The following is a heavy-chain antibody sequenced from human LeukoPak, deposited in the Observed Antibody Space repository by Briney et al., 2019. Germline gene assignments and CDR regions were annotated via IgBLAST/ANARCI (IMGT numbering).Heavy chain of an antibody. V-gene: IGHV1-18*01. J-gene: IGHJ4*02. D-gene: IGHD2-2*01. CDR1: GYTFTSYG. CDR2: ISAYNGNT. CDR3: ARDWDTLGYCSSTSCAHFDY. Sequence: ASVKVSCKASGYTFTSYGISWVRQAPGQGLEWMGWISAYNGNTNYAQKLQGRVTMTTDTSTSTAYMELRSLRSDDTAVYYCARDWDTLGYCSSTSCAHFDYWGQGTLVTVSS.